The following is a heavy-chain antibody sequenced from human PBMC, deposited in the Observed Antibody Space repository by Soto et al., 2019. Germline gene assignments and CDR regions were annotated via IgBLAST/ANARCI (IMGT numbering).Heavy chain of an antibody. J-gene: IGHJ5*02. V-gene: IGHV5-51*01. CDR1: GYSFTSYW. Sequence: ESLKISCKGSGYSFTSYWIGWVRQMPGKGLEWMGIIYPGDSDTRYSPSFQGQVTISADKSISTAYLQWSSLKASDTAMYYCARGSFGATGTTWPFDPWGQGTLVTVSS. D-gene: IGHD1-1*01. CDR2: IYPGDSDT. CDR3: ARGSFGATGTTWPFDP.